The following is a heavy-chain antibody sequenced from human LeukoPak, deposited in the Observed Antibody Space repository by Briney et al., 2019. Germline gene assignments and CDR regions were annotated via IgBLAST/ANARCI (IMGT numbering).Heavy chain of an antibody. Sequence: PSQTLSLTCTVSGGSISCGGYYWSWIRQHPGKGLEWIGYIYYSGSTYYNPSLKSRVTISVDTSKNQFSLKLSSVTAADTAVYYCAREHRVGGSGSYGVDYWGQGTLVTVSS. CDR1: GGSISCGGYY. D-gene: IGHD3-10*01. J-gene: IGHJ4*02. CDR2: IYYSGST. CDR3: AREHRVGGSGSYGVDY. V-gene: IGHV4-31*03.